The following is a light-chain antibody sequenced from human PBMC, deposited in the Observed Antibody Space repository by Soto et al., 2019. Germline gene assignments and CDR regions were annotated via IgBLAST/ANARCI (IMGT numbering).Light chain of an antibody. CDR3: AAWDDSLNGRV. V-gene: IGLV1-44*01. Sequence: QSVLTQPPSASGTPGQRVTISCSGSNSNIGSNTVNWYQQFPGTAPKLLIYYDNLRPSGVPDRISGSKSGTSASLAISGLQSDDEADYYCAAWDDSLNGRVFGTGTKLTVL. CDR1: NSNIGSNT. J-gene: IGLJ1*01. CDR2: YDN.